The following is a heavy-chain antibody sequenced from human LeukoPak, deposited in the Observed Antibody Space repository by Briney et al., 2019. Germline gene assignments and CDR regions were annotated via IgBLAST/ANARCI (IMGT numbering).Heavy chain of an antibody. Sequence: SETLSLTCTVSGYSISSGYDWGWMRPAPGKGLEWLGSISQSGNTYNNPSLKSRVTLSVDTSKNQVSLQMTSVTAADTAMYYCARDGGSDQYYFDQWGQGTLVTVSS. CDR3: ARDGGSDQYYFDQ. J-gene: IGHJ4*02. CDR2: ISQSGNT. V-gene: IGHV4-38-2*02. D-gene: IGHD6-19*01. CDR1: GYSISSGYD.